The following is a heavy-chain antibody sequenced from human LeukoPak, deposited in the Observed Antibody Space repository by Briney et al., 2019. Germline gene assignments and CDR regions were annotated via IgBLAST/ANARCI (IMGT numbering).Heavy chain of an antibody. CDR3: ARAAYDSSGYYGQDYFDY. Sequence: SVKVSCKASGGTFGSYAISWVRQAPGQGLEWMEGIIPIFGTANYAQKFQGRVTITTDESTSTAYMELSSLRSEDTAVYYCARAAYDSSGYYGQDYFDYWGQGTLVTVSS. J-gene: IGHJ4*02. CDR2: IIPIFGTA. CDR1: GGTFGSYA. V-gene: IGHV1-69*05. D-gene: IGHD3-22*01.